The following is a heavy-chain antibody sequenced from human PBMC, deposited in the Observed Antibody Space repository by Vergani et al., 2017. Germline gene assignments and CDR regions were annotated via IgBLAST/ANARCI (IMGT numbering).Heavy chain of an antibody. CDR3: ARVSPGGNSGWGPFDY. Sequence: QVHLEQSGAEVKKPGSSVKVSCKASGDIFNNYTVTWVRQAPGQGLEWMGRIIPIIRLATYAQKFQDRVKITGDTSTNTVYMEMNNLRSEDTAVYYCARVSPGGNSGWGPFDYWGQGTLVSVSS. CDR1: GDIFNNYT. J-gene: IGHJ4*02. D-gene: IGHD4-23*01. CDR2: IIPIIRLA. V-gene: IGHV1-69*02.